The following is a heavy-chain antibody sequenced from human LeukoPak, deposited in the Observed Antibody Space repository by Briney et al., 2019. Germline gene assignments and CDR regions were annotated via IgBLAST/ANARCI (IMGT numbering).Heavy chain of an antibody. CDR2: IWYDGTNK. D-gene: IGHD3-22*01. Sequence: PGGSLRLSCAASGFTFSSYGMHWVRQAPGKGLEWVAVIWYDGTNKDYADSVKGRFTISRDNSKNTLYLQMNSLRAEDTAVYYCAKITSSNYYDSSGYHNYWGQGTLVTVSS. CDR3: AKITSSNYYDSSGYHNY. CDR1: GFTFSSYG. J-gene: IGHJ4*02. V-gene: IGHV3-33*06.